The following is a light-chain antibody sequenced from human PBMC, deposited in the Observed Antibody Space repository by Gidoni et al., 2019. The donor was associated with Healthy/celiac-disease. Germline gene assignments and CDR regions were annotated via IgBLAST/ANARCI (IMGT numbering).Light chain of an antibody. CDR2: LGS. Sequence: DIVMTQSPLSLPVTPGAPASISCRSSQSLLHSNGYNYLDWYLQKPGQSPQLLIYLGSNRASGVPDRFSGSGSGTYFTLKISRVEAEDVGVYYCMQALQTRTFGQGTKVEIK. V-gene: IGKV2-28*01. J-gene: IGKJ1*01. CDR3: MQALQTRT. CDR1: QSLLHSNGYNY.